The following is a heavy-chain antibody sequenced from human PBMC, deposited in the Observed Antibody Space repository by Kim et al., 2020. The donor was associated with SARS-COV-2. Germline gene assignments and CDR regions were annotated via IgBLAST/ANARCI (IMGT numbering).Heavy chain of an antibody. Sequence: YYADSVKGRFTISRDNAKNSLYLQMNSLRAEDTAVYYCARGQTVFYDSSGHPGYWGQGTLVTVSS. D-gene: IGHD3-22*01. J-gene: IGHJ4*02. CDR3: ARGQTVFYDSSGHPGY. V-gene: IGHV3-11*01.